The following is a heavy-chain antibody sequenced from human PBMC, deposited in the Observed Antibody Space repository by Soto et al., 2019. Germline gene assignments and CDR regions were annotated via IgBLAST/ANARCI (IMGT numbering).Heavy chain of an antibody. CDR3: ATLGAGAFDY. V-gene: IGHV1-2*02. D-gene: IGHD3-16*01. Sequence: ASVKVYCKASGYTFTDFYIHLVRQAPGQGLEGMGWINPNSGGTNYALKFQGRVTMTRDTSISTAYMELRRLKTDDTAVYYCATLGAGAFDYWGQGSLVTVSS. CDR1: GYTFTDFY. CDR2: INPNSGGT. J-gene: IGHJ4*02.